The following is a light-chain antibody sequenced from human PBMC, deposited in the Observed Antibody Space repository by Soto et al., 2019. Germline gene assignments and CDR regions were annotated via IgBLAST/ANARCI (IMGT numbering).Light chain of an antibody. CDR3: QHYYSYSGT. Sequence: DIQMTQSPSSLSASVGDRVTITCRASQNIETGLAWYQQKPGKAPNLLIYDASTLESGVSSRFSGSGSGTEFTLTISSLQPDDIATYYCQHYYSYSGTFGQGTKVDIK. V-gene: IGKV1-5*01. CDR1: QNIETG. CDR2: DAS. J-gene: IGKJ1*01.